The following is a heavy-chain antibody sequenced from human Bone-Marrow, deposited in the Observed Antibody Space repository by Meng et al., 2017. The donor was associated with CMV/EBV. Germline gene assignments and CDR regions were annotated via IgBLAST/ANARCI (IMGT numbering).Heavy chain of an antibody. CDR2: IRYDGSNK. D-gene: IGHD5-18*01. CDR1: GFTFSSYG. J-gene: IGHJ6*02. CDR3: AREIGHSREDNYYYYGMDV. V-gene: IGHV3-30*02. Sequence: GESLKISCAASGFTFSSYGMHWVRQAPGKGLEWVAFIRYDGSNKYYADSVKGRFTISRDNAKSSLYLQMNSLTAEDTAVYYCAREIGHSREDNYYYYGMDVWGQGTTVTVSS.